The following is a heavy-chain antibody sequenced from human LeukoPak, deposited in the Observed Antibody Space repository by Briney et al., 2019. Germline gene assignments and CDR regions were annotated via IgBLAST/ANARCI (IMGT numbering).Heavy chain of an antibody. V-gene: IGHV3-23*01. CDR1: GFTFSSYA. CDR3: AEASHVLRYFDPVYH. CDR2: ISGSGGST. D-gene: IGHD3-9*01. J-gene: IGHJ5*02. Sequence: GGSLRLSCAASGFTFSSYAMSWVRQAPGKGLEWVSAISGSGGSTYYADSVKGRFTISRDNSKNTLYLQMNSLRAEDTAVYYCAEASHVLRYFDPVYHWGQGTLVTVSS.